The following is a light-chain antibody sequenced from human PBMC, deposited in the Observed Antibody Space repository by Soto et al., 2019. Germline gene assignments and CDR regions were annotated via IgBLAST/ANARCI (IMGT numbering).Light chain of an antibody. Sequence: EIALTQSPGTLSLSPGERATLSCRASQSVSSNNLAWYQQRPGQAPRVVIYGASTRATGIPERFSGSGSGRDFTLTISRLEPEDFAVYYCQQYGRSPFTFGPGTKVDIK. CDR2: GAS. J-gene: IGKJ3*01. CDR1: QSVSSNN. V-gene: IGKV3-20*01. CDR3: QQYGRSPFT.